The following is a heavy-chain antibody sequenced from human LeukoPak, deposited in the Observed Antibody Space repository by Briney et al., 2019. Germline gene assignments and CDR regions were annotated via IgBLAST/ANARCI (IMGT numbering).Heavy chain of an antibody. J-gene: IGHJ4*02. Sequence: KFGESLKLSCKGSGFSFTSYWIGWAGQMPGKGLEGMGIIYPGDTNTRYSPSFQGQVTISADKSISTAYLQWSSLKASDTAMYYCARGRRGDSSGYPDYWGQGTLVTVSS. V-gene: IGHV5-51*01. CDR2: IYPGDTNT. CDR3: ARGRRGDSSGYPDY. D-gene: IGHD3-22*01. CDR1: GFSFTSYW.